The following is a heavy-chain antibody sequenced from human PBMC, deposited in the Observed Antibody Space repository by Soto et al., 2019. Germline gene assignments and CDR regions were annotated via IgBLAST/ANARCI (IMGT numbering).Heavy chain of an antibody. V-gene: IGHV3-23*01. CDR1: GFSFSSYA. D-gene: IGHD3-10*01. Sequence: GGSLRLSCAASGFSFSSYAMSWVRQAPGKGLEWVSCMSAGGGSTFHADSVKGRFTISRDNSKNTLYLQMNSLRAEDTAVYYCAKGSYGSGTDYFYGMDVRGQGTTVTVSS. CDR3: AKGSYGSGTDYFYGMDV. J-gene: IGHJ6*02. CDR2: MSAGGGST.